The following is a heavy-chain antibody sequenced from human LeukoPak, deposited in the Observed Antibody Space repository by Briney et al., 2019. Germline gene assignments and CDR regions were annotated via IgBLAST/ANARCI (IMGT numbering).Heavy chain of an antibody. V-gene: IGHV5-51*01. CDR1: GYSFTSYW. Sequence: GESLKISCTGSGYSFTSYWIGWVRQMRGKGLEWMGIIYPGDADTRYSPSFQGQATISADKSISTAYLQWSSLKASDTAMYYCARRDLYYYDSSGYYSYFDYWGQGTLVTVSS. CDR2: IYPGDADT. D-gene: IGHD3-22*01. CDR3: ARRDLYYYDSSGYYSYFDY. J-gene: IGHJ4*02.